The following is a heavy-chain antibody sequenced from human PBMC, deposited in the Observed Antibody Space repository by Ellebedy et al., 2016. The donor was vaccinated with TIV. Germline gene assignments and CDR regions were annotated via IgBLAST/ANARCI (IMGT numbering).Heavy chain of an antibody. CDR3: AKMGFCPNGVCREFDY. D-gene: IGHD2-8*01. CDR2: ISRSGGST. Sequence: GGSLRLSCAASGFTFTTYGMGWVRQAPGKGLEWVSGISRSGGSTYYADSVKGRFTISRDNSKNTLLLQMNSLSAEDTAVYFCAKMGFCPNGVCREFDYWGQGTLVTVSS. V-gene: IGHV3-23*01. J-gene: IGHJ4*02. CDR1: GFTFTTYG.